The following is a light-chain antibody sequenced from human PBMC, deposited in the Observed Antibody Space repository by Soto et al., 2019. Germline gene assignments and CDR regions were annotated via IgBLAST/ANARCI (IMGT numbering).Light chain of an antibody. Sequence: EIVLTQSPVTLSLSPGGRATLSCRASQRVSTYLAWFQQKPGQSPRLLIYDASNRATGVPARSSGSGSGTDFTLTISSLEPEDFGVYYCQQRSSWPRTFGQGTRLEIK. CDR1: QRVSTY. J-gene: IGKJ5*01. V-gene: IGKV3-11*01. CDR2: DAS. CDR3: QQRSSWPRT.